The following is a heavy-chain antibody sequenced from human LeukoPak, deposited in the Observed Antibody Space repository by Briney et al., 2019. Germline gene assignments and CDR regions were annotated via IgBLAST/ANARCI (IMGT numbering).Heavy chain of an antibody. D-gene: IGHD3-10*01. J-gene: IGHJ4*02. CDR1: GVTVSSNY. V-gene: IGHV3-53*05. CDR3: ARAETRAGVWFGEFSPYFDY. CDR2: IYNGGST. Sequence: GGSLRLSCAVSGVTVSSNYMSWVRQAPGKGLEWVSVIYNGGSTYYAASLKGRFTISRDNSKNTLYLQMNSLSAEATAVYYCARAETRAGVWFGEFSPYFDYWGQGTLVTVSS.